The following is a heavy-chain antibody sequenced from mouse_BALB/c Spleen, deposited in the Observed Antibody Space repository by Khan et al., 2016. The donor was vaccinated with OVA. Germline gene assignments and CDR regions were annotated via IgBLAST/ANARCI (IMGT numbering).Heavy chain of an antibody. J-gene: IGHJ3*01. D-gene: IGHD2-2*01. CDR3: AIIYYGYDWFAY. Sequence: QVQLKESGPGLVAPSQSLSITCTVSGFSLTNYGVSWVRQPPGKGLEWLGVIWGDGSTNYHSALISRLSINKDNSKSQVFIKLNSLQTEGTATYYCAIIYYGYDWFAYWGQGTLVTVSA. CDR1: GFSLTNYG. V-gene: IGHV2-3*01. CDR2: IWGDGST.